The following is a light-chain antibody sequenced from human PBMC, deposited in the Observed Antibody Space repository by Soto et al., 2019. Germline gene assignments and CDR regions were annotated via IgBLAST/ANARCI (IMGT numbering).Light chain of an antibody. CDR3: QQFYRYPWT. CDR2: KAS. Sequence: DIQMTQSPSALSASVGDTVTITCRASQSVDTCLAWYQQKPGKAPHLLIYKASRLETGVPSRFSGSGSVTDXTLTITXLQPDDFATYYCQQFYRYPWTFGQGTKVEI. J-gene: IGKJ1*01. CDR1: QSVDTC. V-gene: IGKV1-5*03.